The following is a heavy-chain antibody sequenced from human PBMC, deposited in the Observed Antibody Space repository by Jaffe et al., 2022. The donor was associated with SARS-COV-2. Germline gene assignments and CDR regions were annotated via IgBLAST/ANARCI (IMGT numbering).Heavy chain of an antibody. CDR1: GFTFDDYA. Sequence: EVQLVESGGGLVQPGRSLRLSCAASGFTFDDYAMHWVRQAPGKGLEWVSGISWNSGSIGYADSVKGRFTISRDNAKNSLYLQMNSLRAEDTALYYCAKSSLRQGAFDIWGQGTMVTVSS. V-gene: IGHV3-9*01. CDR2: ISWNSGSI. J-gene: IGHJ3*02. D-gene: IGHD3-16*02. CDR3: AKSSLRQGAFDI.